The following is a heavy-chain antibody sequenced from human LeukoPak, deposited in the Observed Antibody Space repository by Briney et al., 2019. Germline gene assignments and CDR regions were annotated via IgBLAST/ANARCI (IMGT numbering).Heavy chain of an antibody. J-gene: IGHJ6*04. D-gene: IGHD6-13*01. CDR2: FYYSGST. V-gene: IGHV4-59*01. Sequence: PSETLSLTCTVSGGSISSYYWSWIRQPPGKGLEWIGYFYYSGSTNYNPSLKSRVTISVDTSKNQFSLKLSSVTAADTAVYYCARVSAAAGYYYYYYGMDVWGKGTTVTVSS. CDR3: ARVSAAAGYYYYYYGMDV. CDR1: GGSISSYY.